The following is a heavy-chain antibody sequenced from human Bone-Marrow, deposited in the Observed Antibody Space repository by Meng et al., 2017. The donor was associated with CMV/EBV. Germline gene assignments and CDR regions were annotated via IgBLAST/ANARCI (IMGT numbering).Heavy chain of an antibody. V-gene: IGHV3-30-3*01. Sequence: GGSLRLSCAASGFTFSSYAMHWVRQAPGKGLEWVAVISYDGSNKYYADSVKGRFTISRDNSKNTLYLQMNSLRAEDTAVYYCARDQGYYYDSSAPGENFDYWGQGTLVTVSS. CDR1: GFTFSSYA. CDR3: ARDQGYYYDSSAPGENFDY. D-gene: IGHD3-22*01. CDR2: ISYDGSNK. J-gene: IGHJ4*02.